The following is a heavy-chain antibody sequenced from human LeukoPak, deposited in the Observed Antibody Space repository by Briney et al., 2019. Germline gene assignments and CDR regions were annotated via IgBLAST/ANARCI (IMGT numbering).Heavy chain of an antibody. CDR2: IYYSGST. CDR1: GGSISSGGYY. V-gene: IGHV4-30-4*01. CDR3: AREGESDAFDI. Sequence: SETLSLTCTVSGGSISSGGYYWSWIRQPPGKGLEWIGYIYYSGSTYYNPSLKSRVTISVDTSKNQFSLKLSSVTAADTAVYYCAREGESDAFDIWGQGTMVTVSS. D-gene: IGHD3-10*01. J-gene: IGHJ3*02.